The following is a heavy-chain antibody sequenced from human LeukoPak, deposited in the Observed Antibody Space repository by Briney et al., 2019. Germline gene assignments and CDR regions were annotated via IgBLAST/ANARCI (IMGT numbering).Heavy chain of an antibody. V-gene: IGHV4-34*01. J-gene: IGHJ1*01. Sequence: SETLSLTCAVYGGSFSGYYWSWIRQPPGKGLEWIGEINHSGSTNYNPSLKSRVTISVDTSKNQFSLKLSSVTAADTAVYYSASPMRSWYMRGEYFQHWGQGTLVTVSS. D-gene: IGHD6-13*01. CDR2: INHSGST. CDR3: ASPMRSWYMRGEYFQH. CDR1: GGSFSGYY.